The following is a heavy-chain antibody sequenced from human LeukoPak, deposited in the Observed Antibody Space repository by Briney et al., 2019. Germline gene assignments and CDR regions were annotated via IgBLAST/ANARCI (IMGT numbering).Heavy chain of an antibody. CDR2: ISDSGAGT. Sequence: PGGSLRLSCAASGFSFSTYAMSWVRQAPGKGPEWVSGISDSGAGTYYPDSVKGRFTIPRDNSKNTVYLQMNSLRVDDTAVYHCAIAKGPTDIVVAATGVFGYWGRGALVTVSS. V-gene: IGHV3-23*01. D-gene: IGHD6-19*01. CDR3: AIAKGPTDIVVAATGVFGY. J-gene: IGHJ4*02. CDR1: GFSFSTYA.